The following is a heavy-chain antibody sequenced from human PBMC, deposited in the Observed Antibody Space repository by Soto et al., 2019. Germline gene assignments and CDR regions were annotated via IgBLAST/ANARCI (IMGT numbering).Heavy chain of an antibody. CDR2: INSDGSST. Sequence: EVQLVESGGGLVQPGGSLRLSCAASGFTFSSYWMHWVRQAPGKGLVWVSRINSDGSSTNYADSVKGQFTISRDNAKNTLYLRMNSLRAEDTAVYYCGRGASGSDRLDYWGQGTLGTVSS. V-gene: IGHV3-74*01. J-gene: IGHJ4*02. CDR3: GRGASGSDRLDY. D-gene: IGHD3-10*01. CDR1: GFTFSSYW.